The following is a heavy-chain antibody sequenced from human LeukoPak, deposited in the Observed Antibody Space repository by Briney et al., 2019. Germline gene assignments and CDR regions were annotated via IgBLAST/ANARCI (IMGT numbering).Heavy chain of an antibody. CDR3: ARQPNYYDTRGYLSHAFDI. CDR2: IYPGDSDT. Sequence: GESLKIPCKGSGYRFTSYWIGWVRQMPGKGLEWMGIIYPGDSDTRYSPSFQGQVTISADKSISTAYLQWSSLKAPDTAMYYCARQPNYYDTRGYLSHAFDIWGQGTMVTVSS. D-gene: IGHD3-22*01. J-gene: IGHJ3*02. CDR1: GYRFTSYW. V-gene: IGHV5-51*01.